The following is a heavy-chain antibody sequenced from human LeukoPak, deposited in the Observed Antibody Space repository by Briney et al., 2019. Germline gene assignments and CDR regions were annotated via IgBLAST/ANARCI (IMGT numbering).Heavy chain of an antibody. CDR3: ARDLSGSGWYNPPDY. Sequence: PGGTLRLSCAASGFTFSSYAMHWVRQAPGKGLEWVAVISYDGSNKYYADSVKGRFTISRDNSKNTLYLQMNSLRAEDTAVYYCARDLSGSGWYNPPDYWGQGTLVTVSS. CDR1: GFTFSSYA. D-gene: IGHD6-19*01. CDR2: ISYDGSNK. J-gene: IGHJ4*02. V-gene: IGHV3-30*04.